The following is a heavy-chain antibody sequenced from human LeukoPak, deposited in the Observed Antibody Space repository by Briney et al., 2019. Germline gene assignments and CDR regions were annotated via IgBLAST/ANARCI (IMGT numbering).Heavy chain of an antibody. J-gene: IGHJ4*02. V-gene: IGHV3-7*01. CDR2: IKQDGSEK. CDR1: GFTFSSYW. D-gene: IGHD3-22*01. CDR3: AREGGYYDSSGYIVY. Sequence: GGSLRLSCAASGFTFSSYWMSWVRQAPGKGLEWVANIKQDGSEKYYVDSVKGRFTISRDNAKNSLYLQMNSLRAEGTAVYYCAREGGYYDSSGYIVYWGQGTLVTVSS.